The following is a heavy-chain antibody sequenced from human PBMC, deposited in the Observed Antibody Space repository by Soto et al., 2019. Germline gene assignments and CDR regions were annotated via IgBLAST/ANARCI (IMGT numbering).Heavy chain of an antibody. V-gene: IGHV1-3*01. CDR2: ISAGNGNT. CDR3: ARDVNPAQFDP. Sequence: ASVKVSCKASGYTFTSYAMHWVRQAPGQRLEWMGWISAGNGNTKYSQKFQGRVTITRDTSASTAYMELSSLRSEDTAVYYCARDVNPAQFDPWGQGTLVTVSS. J-gene: IGHJ5*02. CDR1: GYTFTSYA.